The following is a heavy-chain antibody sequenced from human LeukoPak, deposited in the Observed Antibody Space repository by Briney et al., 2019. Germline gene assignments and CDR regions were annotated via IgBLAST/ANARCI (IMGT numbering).Heavy chain of an antibody. CDR3: ANLRYYYGSSGYYYYYYYMDV. CDR2: INHSGST. J-gene: IGHJ6*03. V-gene: IGHV4-34*01. CDR1: GGSFSGYY. Sequence: SETLSLTCAVYGGSFSGYYWRWIRQPPGKGLEWNGEINHSGSTNCNPSLKSRVTISVDTSKNPSSLKLSSVTAADTAVYYCANLRYYYGSSGYYYYYYYMDVWGKGTTVTVSS. D-gene: IGHD3-22*01.